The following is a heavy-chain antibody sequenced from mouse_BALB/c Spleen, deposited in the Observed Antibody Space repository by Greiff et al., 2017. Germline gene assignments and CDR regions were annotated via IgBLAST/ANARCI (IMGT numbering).Heavy chain of an antibody. V-gene: IGHV1-7*01. D-gene: IGHD3-2*02. Sequence: QVQLQQSGADLAKPGASVKMSCKASGYTFTSYWMHWVKQRPGQGLEWIGYINPSTGYTEYNQKFKDKATLTADKSSSTAYMQLSSLTSEDSAVYYCARSGWESWFAYWGQGTLVTVSA. CDR2: INPSTGYT. J-gene: IGHJ3*01. CDR1: GYTFTSYW. CDR3: ARSGWESWFAY.